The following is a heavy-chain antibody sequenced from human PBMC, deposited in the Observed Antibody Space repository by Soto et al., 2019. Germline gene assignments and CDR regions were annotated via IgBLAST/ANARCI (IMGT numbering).Heavy chain of an antibody. CDR2: ISYDGSNK. J-gene: IGHJ4*02. CDR1: GFTFSSYG. D-gene: IGHD3-3*01. Sequence: QVQLVESGGGVVQPGRSLRLSCAASGFTFSSYGMHWVRQAPGKGLEWVAVISYDGSNKYYADSVKGRFTISRDNSKNTLYLQMNSLRAEDTAVYYCAKDNRLEWLSYFDYWGQGTLVTVSS. CDR3: AKDNRLEWLSYFDY. V-gene: IGHV3-30*18.